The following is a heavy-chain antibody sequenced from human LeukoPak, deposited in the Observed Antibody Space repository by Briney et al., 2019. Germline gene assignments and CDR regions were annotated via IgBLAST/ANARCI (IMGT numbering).Heavy chain of an antibody. Sequence: GGSLRLSCAASGFTFSSYAMNWVRQAPGKGLEWVSAISGSGGSTNYADSVKGRFTISRDNSKNTLYLQMNSLRAEDTAVYYCAKDKVAAAENRKQYYYYGMDVWGQGTTVTVSS. CDR1: GFTFSSYA. CDR3: AKDKVAAAENRKQYYYYGMDV. J-gene: IGHJ6*02. D-gene: IGHD6-13*01. CDR2: ISGSGGST. V-gene: IGHV3-23*01.